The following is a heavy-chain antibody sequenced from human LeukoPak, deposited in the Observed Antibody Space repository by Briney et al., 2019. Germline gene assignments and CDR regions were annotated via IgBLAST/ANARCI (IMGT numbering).Heavy chain of an antibody. J-gene: IGHJ2*01. Sequence: SVKVSCKASGGTFSSYAISWVRQAPGQGLEWMGRIIPIFGTANYAQKFQGRVTITTDESTSTAYMELRSLRSDDTAVYYCARAKHLWWNFDLWGRGTLVTVSS. CDR2: IIPIFGTA. CDR3: ARAKHLWWNFDL. CDR1: GGTFSSYA. V-gene: IGHV1-69*05.